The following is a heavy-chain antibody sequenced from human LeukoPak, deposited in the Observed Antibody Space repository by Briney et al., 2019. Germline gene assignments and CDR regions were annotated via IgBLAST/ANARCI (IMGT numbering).Heavy chain of an antibody. CDR2: IIPIFGTA. D-gene: IGHD3-22*01. Sequence: ASVKVSCKASGYTFTSYAISWVRQAPGQGLEWMGGIIPIFGTADYAQKFQGRVTITADESTSTAYMELSSLRSEDTAVYYCARTPKYDSSGYYLNWFDPWGQGTLVTVSS. CDR1: GYTFTSYA. V-gene: IGHV1-69*13. CDR3: ARTPKYDSSGYYLNWFDP. J-gene: IGHJ5*02.